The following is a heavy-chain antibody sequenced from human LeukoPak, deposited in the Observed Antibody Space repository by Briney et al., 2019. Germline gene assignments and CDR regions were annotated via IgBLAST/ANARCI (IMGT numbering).Heavy chain of an antibody. V-gene: IGHV1-2*02. CDR1: GYTFTGYY. J-gene: IGHJ1*01. Sequence: ASVKVSCKASGYTFTGYYMHWVRQAPGQGLEWMGWINPNSGGTNYAQKFQGRVTMTRDTSISTAYMELSSLRSEDTAVYYCARAPYDTSGYTSFQHWGQGTLVTVSS. CDR2: INPNSGGT. D-gene: IGHD3-22*01. CDR3: ARAPYDTSGYTSFQH.